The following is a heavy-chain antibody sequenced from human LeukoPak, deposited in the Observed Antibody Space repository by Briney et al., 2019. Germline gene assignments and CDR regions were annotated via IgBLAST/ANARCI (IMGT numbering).Heavy chain of an antibody. CDR3: ATTKLGYSYDH. J-gene: IGHJ4*02. CDR2: IYSGGST. D-gene: IGHD5-18*01. CDR1: GFTVSSNY. V-gene: IGHV3-53*01. Sequence: GGSLRLSCAASGFTVSSNYMSWVRQAPGKGLEWVSVIYSGGSTYYADSVKGRFTISRDNSKNTLYLQMNSLRAEDTAVYYCATTKLGYSYDHWGQGTLVTVSS.